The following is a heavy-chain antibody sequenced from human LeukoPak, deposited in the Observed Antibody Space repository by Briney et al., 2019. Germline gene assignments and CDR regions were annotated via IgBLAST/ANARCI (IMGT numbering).Heavy chain of an antibody. CDR2: INWNGGST. Sequence: RPGGSLRLSCAASGFTFDDYTMSWVRQAPGKGLEWVSGINWNGGSTGYVDSVKGRFTISRDNAKNSLYLQMNSLRAEDTAVYYCAKTRYYYDSSDLFDYWGQGTLVTVSS. D-gene: IGHD3-22*01. CDR3: AKTRYYYDSSDLFDY. V-gene: IGHV3-20*04. CDR1: GFTFDDYT. J-gene: IGHJ4*02.